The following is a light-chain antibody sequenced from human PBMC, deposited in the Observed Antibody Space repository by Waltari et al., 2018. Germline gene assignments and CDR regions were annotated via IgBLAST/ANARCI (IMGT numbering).Light chain of an antibody. J-gene: IGKJ1*01. CDR3: QQYNNWPTWT. V-gene: IGKV3-15*01. Sequence: EVVMTQSPATLSVSPGERATPSCRASHSVKTNLAWYQPKPGQAPRLVIFDASTRATGIPARFSGSGSGTEFTLTISSLQPEDSAVYYCQQYNNWPTWTFGQGAKVEIK. CDR2: DAS. CDR1: HSVKTN.